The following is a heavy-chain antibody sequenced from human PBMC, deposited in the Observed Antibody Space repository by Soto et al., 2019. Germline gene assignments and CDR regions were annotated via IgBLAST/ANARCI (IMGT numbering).Heavy chain of an antibody. CDR1: GGSISSGDYY. J-gene: IGHJ4*02. D-gene: IGHD3-3*01. CDR2: IYYSGST. V-gene: IGHV4-30-4*08. Sequence: SETLSLTCTVSGGSISSGDYYWSWIRQPPGKGLEWIGYIYYSGSTYYNPSLKSRVTISVDTSKNQFSLKLISVTAADTAVYYCARSEHMPEWLLSFDYWGQGTLVTVSS. CDR3: ARSEHMPEWLLSFDY.